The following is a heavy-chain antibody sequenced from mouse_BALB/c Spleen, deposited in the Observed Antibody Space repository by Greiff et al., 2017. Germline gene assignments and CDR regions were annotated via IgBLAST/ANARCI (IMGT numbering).Heavy chain of an antibody. D-gene: IGHD2-4*01. CDR2: ISYSGST. CDR3: ARYDDYGAWFAY. J-gene: IGHJ3*01. CDR1: GDSITSGY. Sequence: EVKLMESGPSLVKPSQTLSLTCSVTGDSITSGYWNWIRKFPGNKLEYMGYISYSGSTYYNPSLKSRISITRDTSKNQYYLQLNSVTTEDTATYYCARYDDYGAWFAYWGQGTLVTVSA. V-gene: IGHV3-8*02.